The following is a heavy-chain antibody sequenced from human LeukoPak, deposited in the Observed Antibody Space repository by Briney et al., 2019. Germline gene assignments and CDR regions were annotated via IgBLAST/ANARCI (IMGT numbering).Heavy chain of an antibody. CDR2: IYHSGST. D-gene: IGHD7-27*01. Sequence: SETLSLTCTVSGASVSSYSWSWIRQPPGRGLEWIGYIYHSGSTNYNPSLKSRVTISIDTSKNQFSLKLSSVTAADTAVYYCAGPRRSSLGWFDYWGQGTLVTVSS. CDR1: GASVSSYS. J-gene: IGHJ4*02. V-gene: IGHV4-59*02. CDR3: AGPRRSSLGWFDY.